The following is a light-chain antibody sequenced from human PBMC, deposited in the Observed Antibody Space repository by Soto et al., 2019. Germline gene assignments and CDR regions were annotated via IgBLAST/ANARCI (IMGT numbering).Light chain of an antibody. CDR3: QQYNNWPLT. CDR2: SAS. J-gene: IGKJ4*01. Sequence: KGVTQSPVTVSVSPGESATLSCRATQSVSSKVAWYQQKSGQAPRLLIYSASTRATGISARFSGSGSGTEFTLTISSLQSEDFAVYYCQQYNNWPLTFGGGTKVDIK. V-gene: IGKV3D-15*01. CDR1: QSVSSK.